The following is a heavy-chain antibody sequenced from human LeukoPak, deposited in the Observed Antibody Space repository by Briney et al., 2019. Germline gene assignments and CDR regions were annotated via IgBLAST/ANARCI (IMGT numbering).Heavy chain of an antibody. V-gene: IGHV4-34*01. Sequence: PSETLSLTCAVYGGSFSGYYWSWIRQPPGKGLEWIGEINHSGSTNYNPSLKSRVTISVETSKNQFSLKLSSVTAADTAVYYCARAHAFIAVAGTAYFQHWGQGTLVTVSS. J-gene: IGHJ1*01. CDR1: GGSFSGYY. D-gene: IGHD6-19*01. CDR3: ARAHAFIAVAGTAYFQH. CDR2: INHSGST.